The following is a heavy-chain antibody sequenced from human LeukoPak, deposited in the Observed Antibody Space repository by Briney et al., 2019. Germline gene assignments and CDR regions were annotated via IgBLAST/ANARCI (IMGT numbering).Heavy chain of an antibody. CDR2: IYSGGST. CDR3: ARDSSSWAGIDY. CDR1: GFTVSSNY. Sequence: PGGSLRLSCAVSGFTVSSNYMSWVRQAPGKGLEWVSVIYSGGSTYYADSVKGRFTISRDNSKNTLYLQMNSLRAEDTAVYYCARDSSSWAGIDYWGQGTLVTVSS. D-gene: IGHD6-13*01. V-gene: IGHV3-66*02. J-gene: IGHJ4*02.